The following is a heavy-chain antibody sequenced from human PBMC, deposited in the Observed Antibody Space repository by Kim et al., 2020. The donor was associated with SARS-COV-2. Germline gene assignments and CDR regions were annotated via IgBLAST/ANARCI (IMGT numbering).Heavy chain of an antibody. CDR1: GFTFSSYA. D-gene: IGHD2-8*02. J-gene: IGHJ6*02. V-gene: IGHV3-23*01. CDR3: AKVRARLLDYYYYGMDV. CDR2: ISGSGGST. Sequence: GGSLRLSCAASGFTFSSYAMSWVRQAPGKGLEWVSAISGSGGSTYHEDSVKGRCTISRDNSKKTLYLKMNSLRAEDTAVYYCAKVRARLLDYYYYGMDVWGQGTTVTVSS.